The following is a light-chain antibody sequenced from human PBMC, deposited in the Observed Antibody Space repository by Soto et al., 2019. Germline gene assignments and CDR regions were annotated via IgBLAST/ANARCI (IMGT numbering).Light chain of an antibody. Sequence: QSVLTQPPSVSGAPGQRVTISCTGSSSNIGAGYDVHWYHHLPGTAPKLLIYGNTNRPSGISDRFSASKSGSSASLAITGLQAEDXADYYCQSYDSSLRAWVFGGGTKLTV. CDR2: GNT. V-gene: IGLV1-40*01. CDR3: QSYDSSLRAWV. J-gene: IGLJ3*02. CDR1: SSNIGAGYD.